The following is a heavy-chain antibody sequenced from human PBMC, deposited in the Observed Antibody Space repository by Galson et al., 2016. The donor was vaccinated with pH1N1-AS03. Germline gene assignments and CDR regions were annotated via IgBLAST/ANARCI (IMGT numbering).Heavy chain of an antibody. J-gene: IGHJ3*02. CDR3: ARERYSGFDI. D-gene: IGHD2-15*01. CDR2: TYWISKWYI. V-gene: IGHV6-1*01. Sequence: CAISCYSVSSDIYAWYSIRHSPSTGLEGLGRTYWISKWYIDYPLTLKSRITINPDTSKNQLSLQLTSVSPDDTAVYYCARERYSGFDIWGQGAKVTVSS. CDR1: CYSVSSDIYA.